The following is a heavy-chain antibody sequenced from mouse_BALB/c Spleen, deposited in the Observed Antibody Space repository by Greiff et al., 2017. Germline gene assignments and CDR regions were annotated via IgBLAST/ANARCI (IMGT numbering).Heavy chain of an antibody. Sequence: EVHLVESGGGLVQPGGSLKLSCAASGFTFSSYTMSWVRQTPEKRLEWVAYISNGGGSTYYPDTVKGRFTISRDNAKNTLYLQMSSLKSEDTAMYYCAREGLIQSYFDYWGQGTTLTVSS. V-gene: IGHV5-12-2*01. CDR3: AREGLIQSYFDY. J-gene: IGHJ2*01. D-gene: IGHD2-4*01. CDR1: GFTFSSYT. CDR2: ISNGGGST.